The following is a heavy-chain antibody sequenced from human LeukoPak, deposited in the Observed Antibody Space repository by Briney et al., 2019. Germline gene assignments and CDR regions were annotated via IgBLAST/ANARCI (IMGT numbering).Heavy chain of an antibody. CDR2: INHSGST. CDR1: GGSFSGYY. D-gene: IGHD6-19*01. V-gene: IGHV4-34*01. Sequence: SGTLSLTCAVYGGSFSGYYWSWIRQPPGKGLEWIGEINHSGSTNYNPSLKSRVTISVDASKNQFSLKLSSVTAADTAVYYCARVVSSGWAGFDYWGQGTLVTVSS. CDR3: ARVVSSGWAGFDY. J-gene: IGHJ4*02.